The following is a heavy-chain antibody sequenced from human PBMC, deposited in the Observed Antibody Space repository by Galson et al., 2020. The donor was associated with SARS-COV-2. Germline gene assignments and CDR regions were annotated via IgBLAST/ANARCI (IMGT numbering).Heavy chain of an antibody. CDR1: GGSISSGGYY. CDR2: IYYSGST. V-gene: IGHV4-31*03. J-gene: IGHJ5*02. D-gene: IGHD1-26*01. CDR3: ARGILGIDGWFDP. Sequence: SETLSLTCTVSGGSISSGGYYWSWIRQHPGKGLEWIGYIYYSGSTYYNPSLKSRVTISVDTSKNQFSLKLSSVTAADTAVYYCARGILGIDGWFDPWGQGTLVTVSS.